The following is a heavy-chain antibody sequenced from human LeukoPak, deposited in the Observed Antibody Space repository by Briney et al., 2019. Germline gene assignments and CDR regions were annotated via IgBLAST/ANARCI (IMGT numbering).Heavy chain of an antibody. Sequence: SGGSLRLSCAASGFTFSSYEMNWVRQAPGKGLVWVSRINSDGNRTNYADFVKGRFTISRDNSKNTLYLQMNSLRAEDTAVYYCAKDARVKWIQLWLRIYFDYWGQGTLVTVSS. CDR1: GFTFSSYE. CDR2: INSDGNRT. V-gene: IGHV3-23*03. CDR3: AKDARVKWIQLWLRIYFDY. D-gene: IGHD5-18*01. J-gene: IGHJ4*02.